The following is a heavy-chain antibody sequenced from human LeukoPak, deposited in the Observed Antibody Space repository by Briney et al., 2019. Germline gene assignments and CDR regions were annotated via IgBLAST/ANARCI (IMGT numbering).Heavy chain of an antibody. CDR3: ASPITIFGVVVIH. D-gene: IGHD3-3*01. J-gene: IGHJ4*02. Sequence: GESLKISCKGSGYSFTSYWISWVRKMPGKGLEWMGRIDPSDSYTNYSPSFQGHVTISADKSISTAYLQWSSLKASDTAMYYCASPITIFGVVVIHWGQGTLVTVSS. CDR2: IDPSDSYT. V-gene: IGHV5-10-1*01. CDR1: GYSFTSYW.